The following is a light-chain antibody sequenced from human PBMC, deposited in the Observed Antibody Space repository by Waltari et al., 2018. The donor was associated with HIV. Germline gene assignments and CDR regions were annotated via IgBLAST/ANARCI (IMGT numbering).Light chain of an antibody. CDR1: QGISSH. CDR3: QQLNSYPLT. Sequence: DIHLTQSPSFLSASVGDRFTITCRASQGISSHLAWYQQQPRKAPKLLIFAASTLQSGVPTTFSGSGSGTEFQLTISSLQPEDFATYFCQQLNSYPLTFGGGTKGEIK. J-gene: IGKJ4*01. V-gene: IGKV1-9*01. CDR2: AAS.